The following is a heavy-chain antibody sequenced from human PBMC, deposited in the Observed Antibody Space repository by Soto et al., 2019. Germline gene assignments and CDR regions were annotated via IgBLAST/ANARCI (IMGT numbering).Heavy chain of an antibody. CDR2: ITGSGLTI. CDR1: GFTFSKYA. Sequence: VQLLESGGGLVQPGGSLRLSCEASGFTFSKYAMIWVRQAPGKGQEWVSGITGSGLTIEHSASVKGRFTISRDNSKNTVYLQMNSLRAEDNAIYYCAKDDVSGDGLWLVSDWGQGTPVTVS. CDR3: AKDDVSGDGLWLVSD. D-gene: IGHD2-21*02. V-gene: IGHV3-23*01. J-gene: IGHJ4*02.